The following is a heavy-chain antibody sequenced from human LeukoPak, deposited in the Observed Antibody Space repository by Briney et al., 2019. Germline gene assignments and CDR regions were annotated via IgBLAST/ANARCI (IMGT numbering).Heavy chain of an antibody. CDR1: GDSINAYY. CDR3: ARRRAEGGSNGHYNWFDP. Sequence: SGTLSLTCTVSGDSINAYYWGWIRQPPGQGLEWIGYIYFSGTTKYNPSLESRVTISVDTSKNQFSLKLSSVTAADTAVYYCARRRAEGGSNGHYNWFDPWGQGVLVTVSS. V-gene: IGHV4-59*08. D-gene: IGHD6-13*01. CDR2: IYFSGTT. J-gene: IGHJ5*02.